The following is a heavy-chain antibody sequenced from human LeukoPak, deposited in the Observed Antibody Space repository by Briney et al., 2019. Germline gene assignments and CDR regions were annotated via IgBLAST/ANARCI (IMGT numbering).Heavy chain of an antibody. CDR3: ARITDRTIFGEIMHGFDI. V-gene: IGHV4-39*01. Sequence: SETLSLTCTVSGDSINNNNYYWGWIRQPPGKGLEWIGNIYYNGRTYYSPSLKSRGTISVDTSNNQFSLKLSSVTVADTAVYYCARITDRTIFGEIMHGFDIWGQGTPVTVSS. J-gene: IGHJ3*02. D-gene: IGHD3-3*01. CDR1: GDSINNNNYY. CDR2: IYYNGRT.